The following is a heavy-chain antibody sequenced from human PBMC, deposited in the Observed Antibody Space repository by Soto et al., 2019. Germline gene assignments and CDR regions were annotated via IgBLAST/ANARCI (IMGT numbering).Heavy chain of an antibody. CDR1: GFTFSIYA. CDR3: AKDRRYNRNYGDWFGP. CDR2: ISGSGGST. J-gene: IGHJ5*02. Sequence: GGSLRLSCAASGFTFSIYAMSWVRQAPGKGLEWVSAISGSGGSTYYADSVKGRFTISRDNSKNTLYLQMNSLRAEDKAVYYCAKDRRYNRNYGDWFGPWGQGTLVTVSS. D-gene: IGHD1-7*01. V-gene: IGHV3-23*01.